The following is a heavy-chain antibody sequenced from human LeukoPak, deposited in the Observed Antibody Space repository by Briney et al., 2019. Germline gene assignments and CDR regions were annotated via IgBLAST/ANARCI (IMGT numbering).Heavy chain of an antibody. D-gene: IGHD2-2*01. Sequence: GASVKVSCKASGYTFTKYTMTWVRQAPGQGLEYMGWINTNTGNPTYAQGFTGRFVFSLDTSVSTAYLQISSLKAEDTAVYYCAKVEGLCYSTTCYPDYWGQGTLVTVSS. V-gene: IGHV7-4-1*02. J-gene: IGHJ4*02. CDR3: AKVEGLCYSTTCYPDY. CDR1: GYTFTKYT. CDR2: INTNTGNP.